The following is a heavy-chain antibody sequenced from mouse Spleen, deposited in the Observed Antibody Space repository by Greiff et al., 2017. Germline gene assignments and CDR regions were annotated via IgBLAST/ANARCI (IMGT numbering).Heavy chain of an antibody. CDR1: GFNIKNTY. J-gene: IGHJ3*01. Sequence: VQLQQSVAELVRPGASVKLSCTASGFNIKNTYMHWVKQRPEQGLEWIGRIDPANGNTKYALKFQGKATITADTSSNTAYLQLSSLTSEDSAVYYCARYDYGSSYWFAYWGQGTLVTVSA. CDR3: ARYDYGSSYWFAY. CDR2: IDPANGNT. D-gene: IGHD1-1*01. V-gene: IGHV14-3*01.